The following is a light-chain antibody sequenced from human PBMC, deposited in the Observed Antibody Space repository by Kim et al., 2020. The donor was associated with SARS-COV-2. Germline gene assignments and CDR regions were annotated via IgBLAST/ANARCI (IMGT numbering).Light chain of an antibody. CDR2: GAS. Sequence: VSPGERATLSCRASQSVSSNLAWYQQKPGQAPRLLIYGASTRATGIPARFSGSGSGTEFTLTINSLQSEDFAVYYCQQYNNWPGTFGQGTKVEIK. CDR1: QSVSSN. V-gene: IGKV3-15*01. J-gene: IGKJ1*01. CDR3: QQYNNWPGT.